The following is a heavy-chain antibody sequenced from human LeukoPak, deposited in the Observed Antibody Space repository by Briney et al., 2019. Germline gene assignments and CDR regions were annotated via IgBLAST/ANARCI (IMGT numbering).Heavy chain of an antibody. V-gene: IGHV3-23*01. CDR2: ISGSGGGT. CDR1: GFTFNSYA. Sequence: GGSLRLSCAASGFTFNSYAMSWVRQAPEKGLDWVPTISGSGGGTYYADSVKGRFTISRDDSKNTLYLQMNSLRAEDTAVYYCAKDLGRYRNNYFDYWGQGTLVTVSS. J-gene: IGHJ4*02. D-gene: IGHD1-26*01. CDR3: AKDLGRYRNNYFDY.